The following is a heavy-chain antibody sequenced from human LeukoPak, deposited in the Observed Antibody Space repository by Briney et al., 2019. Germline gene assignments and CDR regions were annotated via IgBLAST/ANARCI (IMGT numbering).Heavy chain of an antibody. V-gene: IGHV3-21*01. CDR3: ARAYSGTYGLGYYYMDV. D-gene: IGHD1-26*01. Sequence: GGSLRLSCAASGFTFSSYSMYWVRQAPGKGLEWVSSISSSGTNIYYGDSVTRRFTIWRDNAKNSLYLQMNSMRAEDTAVYYCARAYSGTYGLGYYYMDVWGKGNTVTVSS. J-gene: IGHJ6*03. CDR2: ISSSGTNI. CDR1: GFTFSSYS.